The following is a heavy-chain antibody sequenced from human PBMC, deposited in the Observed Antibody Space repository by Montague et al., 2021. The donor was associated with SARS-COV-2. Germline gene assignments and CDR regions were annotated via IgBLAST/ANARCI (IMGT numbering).Heavy chain of an antibody. CDR2: TNYSGST. D-gene: IGHD6-13*01. J-gene: IGHJ4*02. CDR1: GDSMNNYY. V-gene: IGHV4-59*01. CDR3: ARAPIYRSSWYAYFDY. Sequence: SETLSLTCTVSGDSMNNYYWSWIRQPPGKGQEWIGYTNYSGSTHYNPSLQGRVTLSKDTSKNQFSLRLTSVTAADTAMYFCARAPIYRSSWYAYFDYWGQGTLVTVSS.